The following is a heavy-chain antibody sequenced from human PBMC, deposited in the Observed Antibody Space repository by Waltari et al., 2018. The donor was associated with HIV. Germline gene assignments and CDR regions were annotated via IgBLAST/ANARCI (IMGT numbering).Heavy chain of an antibody. D-gene: IGHD6-19*01. CDR3: TKAVAGFYYFDY. CDR1: GFSFGDYS. CDR2: IRSKTYGGTT. J-gene: IGHJ4*02. Sequence: EVQLVESGGGLVQPGRSLRLSCAASGFSFGDYSMSWVRQAPGEGREWVGFIRSKTYGGTTEYAASVKGRFTISRDDSKSIAYLQMNSLKTEDTAVYYCTKAVAGFYYFDYWGQGTQVTVSS. V-gene: IGHV3-49*04.